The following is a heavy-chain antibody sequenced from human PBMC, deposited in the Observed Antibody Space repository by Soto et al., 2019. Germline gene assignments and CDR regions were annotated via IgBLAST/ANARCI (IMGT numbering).Heavy chain of an antibody. J-gene: IGHJ4*02. V-gene: IGHV1-18*01. CDR3: ARDFTGWPPDGVDS. CDR2: ISAYNGNT. CDR1: GFPFTSYA. Sequence: QVHLVQSGAEVKSPGASVKVSCKASGFPFTSYAITWVRQAPGQGLEWMGWISAYNGNTKYAQNLQGRVTMTTDSYTSTDYMELGSLTSDDTAVYYCARDFTGWPPDGVDSWGQGTLVTVSS. D-gene: IGHD3-16*01.